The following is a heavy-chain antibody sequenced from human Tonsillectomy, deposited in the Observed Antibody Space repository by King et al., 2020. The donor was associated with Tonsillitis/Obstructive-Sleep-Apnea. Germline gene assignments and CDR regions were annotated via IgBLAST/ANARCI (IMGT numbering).Heavy chain of an antibody. J-gene: IGHJ4*02. V-gene: IGHV3-30*18. CDR2: ISYDGSNK. Sequence: QLVQSGGGVVQPGRSLRLSCAASGFTFSSYGMHWVRQAPGKGLEGVAVISYDGSNKYYADSVKGRFTISRDNSKNTLYLQMNSLRAEDTAVYYCAKDLSVAARSPFDYWGQGTLVTVSS. CDR1: GFTFSSYG. D-gene: IGHD6-6*01. CDR3: AKDLSVAARSPFDY.